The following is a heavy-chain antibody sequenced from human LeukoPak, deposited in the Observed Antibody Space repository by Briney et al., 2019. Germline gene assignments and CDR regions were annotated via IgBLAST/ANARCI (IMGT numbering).Heavy chain of an antibody. V-gene: IGHV4-39*01. CDR2: IYYSGST. Sequence: SETLSLTCTVSGGSISSSSYYWGWIRQPPGKGLEWIGSIYYSGSTYYNPSLKSRVTISVDTSKNQFPLKLSSVTAADTAVYYCAKLTVSPYYFDYWGQGTLVTVSS. D-gene: IGHD4-11*01. CDR3: AKLTVSPYYFDY. J-gene: IGHJ4*02. CDR1: GGSISSSSYY.